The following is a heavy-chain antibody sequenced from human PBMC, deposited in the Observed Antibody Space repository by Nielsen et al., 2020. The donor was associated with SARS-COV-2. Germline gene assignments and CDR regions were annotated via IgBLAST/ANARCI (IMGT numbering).Heavy chain of an antibody. D-gene: IGHD6-13*01. CDR2: IYPGDSDT. Sequence: GESLKISCKTSGYTFTTYWIGWVRQMPGKGLEWMGIIYPGDSDTRYSPSFQGQVTISADKSISTAYLQWSSLKASDTAMYYCARQFRAAVGLGWFDPWGQGTTVTVSS. CDR1: GYTFTTYW. V-gene: IGHV5-51*01. CDR3: ARQFRAAVGLGWFDP. J-gene: IGHJ5*01.